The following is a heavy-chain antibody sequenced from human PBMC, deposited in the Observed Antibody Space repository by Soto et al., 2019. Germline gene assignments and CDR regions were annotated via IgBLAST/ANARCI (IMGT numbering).Heavy chain of an antibody. Sequence: EVQLVESGGGLVQPGGSLRLSCAASGFTFSSYSMNWVRQAPGKGLEWVSYISSSSSTIYYADSVKGRFTISRDNAKTLLYLQMHCLRAEDTAVYYCARDRSYYDILTCDYYYYYGIDVLGQGTTVTVSS. CDR3: ARDRSYYDILTCDYYYYYGIDV. CDR2: ISSSSSTI. CDR1: GFTFSSYS. J-gene: IGHJ6*02. V-gene: IGHV3-48*01. D-gene: IGHD3-9*01.